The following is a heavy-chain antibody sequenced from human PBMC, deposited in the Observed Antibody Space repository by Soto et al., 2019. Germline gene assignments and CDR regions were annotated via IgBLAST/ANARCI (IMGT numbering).Heavy chain of an antibody. Sequence: QVQLVESGGGVVQPGRSLRLSCAASGFTFSNYAMHWVRQAPGKGLEWVALILYDGRNKYYADSVKGRFTLSRDNSKNTLYLQMNSLRAEDTAVYYCAKVYTAMAFDYWGQGTLIAVSS. J-gene: IGHJ4*02. D-gene: IGHD5-18*01. CDR1: GFTFSNYA. V-gene: IGHV3-30*18. CDR3: AKVYTAMAFDY. CDR2: ILYDGRNK.